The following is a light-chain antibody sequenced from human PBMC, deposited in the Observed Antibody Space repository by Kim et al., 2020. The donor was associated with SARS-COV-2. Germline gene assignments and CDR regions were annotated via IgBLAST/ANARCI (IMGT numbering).Light chain of an antibody. J-gene: IGLJ2*01. CDR3: QSWGTGIVV. CDR2: VDGDGSH. V-gene: IGLV4-69*01. CDR1: RGHSNYA. Sequence: ASVNLTCILTRGHSNYAIAWHQQQPEKGPRYLMRVDGDGSHHKGDGIPDRFSGSSSGAERYLTISSLQSEDEADYYCQSWGTGIVVFGGGTKVTVL.